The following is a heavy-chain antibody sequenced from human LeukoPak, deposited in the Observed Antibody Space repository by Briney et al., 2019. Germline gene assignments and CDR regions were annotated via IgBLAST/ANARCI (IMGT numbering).Heavy chain of an antibody. J-gene: IGHJ4*02. D-gene: IGHD6-13*01. Sequence: ASVKVSCKASGYTFTSCDINWVRQATGQGLEWMAWMNPNSGNTGYAQKFQGRVTMTRNTSIGTAYMELSGLRSEDTAVYYCARASTSWYTGDRYYFDYRGQGTLVTVSS. CDR1: GYTFTSCD. CDR2: MNPNSGNT. V-gene: IGHV1-8*01. CDR3: ARASTSWYTGDRYYFDY.